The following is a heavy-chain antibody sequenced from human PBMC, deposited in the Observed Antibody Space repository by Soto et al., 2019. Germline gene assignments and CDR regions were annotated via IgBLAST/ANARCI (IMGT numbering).Heavy chain of an antibody. Sequence: EVQLLESGGGLVQPGGSLRLSCAASGFAFSGYAMTWVRQAPGQGLDWVSAISGSGDITYYADSVKGRFTISRDNSKNIRYLQLNSLRAEDTAIYYCAKDRDDIEMVDAFGIWGQGTIVTVSS. J-gene: IGHJ3*02. V-gene: IGHV3-23*01. CDR1: GFAFSGYA. D-gene: IGHD3-9*01. CDR2: ISGSGDIT. CDR3: AKDRDDIEMVDAFGI.